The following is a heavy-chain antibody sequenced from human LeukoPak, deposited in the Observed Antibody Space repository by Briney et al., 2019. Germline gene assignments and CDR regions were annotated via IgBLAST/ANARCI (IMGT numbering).Heavy chain of an antibody. CDR1: GGSISSYY. CDR3: ARGKASGYSYGYYYYYYLDV. V-gene: IGHV4-59*01. Sequence: SETLSLTCTVSGGSISSYYWSWIRQPPGKGLEWIGYINYSGSTNYNPSLKSRVTISVDTSKNQFSLKLSSVTAADTAVYYCARGKASGYSYGYYYYYYLDVWGKGTTVTVSS. D-gene: IGHD5-18*01. CDR2: INYSGST. J-gene: IGHJ6*03.